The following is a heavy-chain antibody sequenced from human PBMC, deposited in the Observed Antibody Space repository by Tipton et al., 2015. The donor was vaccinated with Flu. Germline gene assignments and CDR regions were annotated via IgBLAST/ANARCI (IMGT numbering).Heavy chain of an antibody. CDR3: ARHGPQGGDPNWFDP. V-gene: IGHV4-38-2*01. Sequence: GLVKPSETLSLTCDVSGYSVSSGYYWAWIRQSPGKGLEWIGSIYYSGSTYYNPSLRSRVTISVDTSRDQFSLKLNSVTATDTAGYSRARHGPQGGDPNWFDPWGLGTLVTVSA. D-gene: IGHD2-21*02. CDR2: IYYSGST. CDR1: GYSVSSGYY. J-gene: IGHJ5*02.